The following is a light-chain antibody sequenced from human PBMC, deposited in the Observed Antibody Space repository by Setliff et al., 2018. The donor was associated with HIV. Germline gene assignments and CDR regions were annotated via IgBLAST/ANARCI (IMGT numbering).Light chain of an antibody. CDR3: CSNTGSNTYV. V-gene: IGLV2-23*01. CDR1: SGDVGRYNL. CDR2: QAS. Sequence: QTVLTQPASVSGSPGQSITISCTGTSGDVGRYNLVSWYQQQPGKPPKLMIYQASKRPSGVSNRFSGSKSDNTASLTISGLQAEDEADYYCCSNTGSNTYVFGTGTKVTVL. J-gene: IGLJ1*01.